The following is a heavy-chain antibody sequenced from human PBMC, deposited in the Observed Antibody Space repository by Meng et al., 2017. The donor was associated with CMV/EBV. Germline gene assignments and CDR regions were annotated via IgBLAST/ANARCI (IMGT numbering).Heavy chain of an antibody. Sequence: GGSLRLSCAASGFTVSSNEMSWVRQAPGKGLEWVSSISGGSTYYADSRKGRFTISRDNSKNTLHLQMNSLRAEDTAVYYCKKVSPTETPHGGQRVDVWGQGTTVTSP. D-gene: IGHD4-23*01. CDR2: ISGGST. CDR1: GFTVSSNE. V-gene: IGHV3-38-3*01. J-gene: IGHJ6*02. CDR3: KKVSPTETPHGGQRVDV.